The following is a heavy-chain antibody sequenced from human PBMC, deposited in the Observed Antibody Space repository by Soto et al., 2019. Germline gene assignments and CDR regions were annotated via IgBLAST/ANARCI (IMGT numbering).Heavy chain of an antibody. CDR2: TYYRSKWYN. CDR3: ARGVRYCSSTSCYTRYGMDV. CDR1: GDSVSSNSAA. V-gene: IGHV6-1*01. J-gene: IGHJ6*02. D-gene: IGHD2-2*02. Sequence: SQTLSLTCAISGDSVSSNSAAWNWISQSPSRGLEWLGRTYYRSKWYNDYAVSVKSRITINPDTSKNQFSLQLNSVTPEDTAVYYCARGVRYCSSTSCYTRYGMDVWGQGTTVTVSS.